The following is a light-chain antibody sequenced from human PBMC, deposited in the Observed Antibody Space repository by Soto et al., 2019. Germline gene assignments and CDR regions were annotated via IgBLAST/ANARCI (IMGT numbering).Light chain of an antibody. J-gene: IGKJ2*01. CDR2: DTF. V-gene: IGKV3-11*01. Sequence: EIVLSLSPGTLSLSSGARAPPACTASPSVHSYLAWYQHIPGQAPRFRIYDTFNRATGVPARLSGSGSGTDFTLTISSLEPEDFAVYYCQHHTSLYTFGQGTKVDIK. CDR1: PSVHSY. CDR3: QHHTSLYT.